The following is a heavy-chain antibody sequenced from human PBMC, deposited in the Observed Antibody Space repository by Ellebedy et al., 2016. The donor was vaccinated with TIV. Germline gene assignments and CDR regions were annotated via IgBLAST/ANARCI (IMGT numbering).Heavy chain of an antibody. D-gene: IGHD2-15*01. CDR2: MSASGGNT. CDR3: AGGYLGGYFQH. J-gene: IGHJ1*01. Sequence: GEPLKISCAAFGFNFSTYAMTWVRQAPGKGLEWVSAMSASGGNTYYADSVKGRFPISRDNSKNTVYLQMNSLRAEDTAVYYCAGGYLGGYFQHWGQGTLVTVSS. CDR1: GFNFSTYA. V-gene: IGHV3-23*01.